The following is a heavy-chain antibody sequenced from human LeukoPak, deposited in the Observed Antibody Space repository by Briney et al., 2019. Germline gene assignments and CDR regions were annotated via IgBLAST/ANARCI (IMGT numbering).Heavy chain of an antibody. CDR3: ARGRGTIFGVVIIYYYYYMDV. D-gene: IGHD3-3*01. CDR1: GGSFSGYY. J-gene: IGHJ6*03. CDR2: INHSGST. V-gene: IGHV4-34*01. Sequence: SETLSLTCAVYGGSFSGYYWSWIRQPPGKGLEWIGEINHSGSTNYNPSLKSRVTISVGTSKNQFSLKLSSVTAADTAVYYCARGRGTIFGVVIIYYYYYMDVWGKGTTVTVSS.